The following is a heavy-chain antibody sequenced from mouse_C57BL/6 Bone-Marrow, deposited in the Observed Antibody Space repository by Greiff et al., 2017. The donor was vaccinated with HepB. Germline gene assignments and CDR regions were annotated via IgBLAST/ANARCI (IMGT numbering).Heavy chain of an antibody. D-gene: IGHD1-1*01. CDR1: GYAFSSSW. Sequence: VQLQQSGPELVKPGASVKISCKASGYAFSSSWMNWVKQRPGKGLEGIGRIYPGDGDTNYNGKFKGKATLTADKSSSTAYMQRSSLTSEDSAVYFGARRDYGSSPYFDVWGTGTTVTVSS. CDR3: ARRDYGSSPYFDV. J-gene: IGHJ1*03. V-gene: IGHV1-82*01. CDR2: IYPGDGDT.